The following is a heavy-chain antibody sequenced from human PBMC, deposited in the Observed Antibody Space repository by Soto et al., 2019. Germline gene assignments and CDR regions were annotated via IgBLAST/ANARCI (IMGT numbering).Heavy chain of an antibody. D-gene: IGHD1-26*01. CDR1: GFTFSDHY. V-gene: IGHV3-72*01. J-gene: IGHJ4*02. CDR2: TRNKANSYTT. CDR3: ARIRYSGSYYFVY. Sequence: EVQVVESGGGLVQPGGSLRLSCAASGFTFSDHYMDWVRQAPGKGLEWVGRTRNKANSYTTEYAASVKGRFTISRDDSKSSLYLQMDSLKTEDTAVYYCARIRYSGSYYFVYWGQGTLVTVSS.